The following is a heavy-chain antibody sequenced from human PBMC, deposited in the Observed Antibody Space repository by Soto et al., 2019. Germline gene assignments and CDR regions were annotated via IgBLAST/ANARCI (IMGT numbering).Heavy chain of an antibody. D-gene: IGHD2-2*01. CDR2: IYYSGST. CDR1: GGSISSGGYY. Sequence: SETLSLTCTVSGGSISSGGYYWSWIRQHPGKGLEWIGYIYYSGSTYYNPSLKSRVTISVDTSKNQFPLKLSSVTAADTAVYYCARGRTSSPTPGDYWGQGTLVTVSS. CDR3: ARGRTSSPTPGDY. J-gene: IGHJ4*02. V-gene: IGHV4-31*03.